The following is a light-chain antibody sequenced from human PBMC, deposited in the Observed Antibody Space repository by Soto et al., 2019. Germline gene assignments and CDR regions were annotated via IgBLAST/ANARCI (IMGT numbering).Light chain of an antibody. Sequence: EIVLTQSPCTLSVSPGERATLSCRASQSISSNLAWYQQKPGQAPRLLIYGASTRATGIPARFSGSGSGTEFTLTISSLQSEDFAVYYCQQHNNWPPITFGQGTRLEIK. CDR2: GAS. V-gene: IGKV3-15*01. CDR1: QSISSN. J-gene: IGKJ5*01. CDR3: QQHNNWPPIT.